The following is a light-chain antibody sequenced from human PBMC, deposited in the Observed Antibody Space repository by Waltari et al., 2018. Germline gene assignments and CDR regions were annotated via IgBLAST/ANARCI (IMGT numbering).Light chain of an antibody. Sequence: SSELTQDPAVSVALGQTVRITCQGDSLRSYYASWYQQKPGQAPVLVFYGKNNRPSGIPDRFADSSSGNTASLTITGAQAEDEADYYCNSRDSSGNHVVFGGGTKLTVL. CDR3: NSRDSSGNHVV. J-gene: IGLJ2*01. V-gene: IGLV3-19*01. CDR2: GKN. CDR1: SLRSYY.